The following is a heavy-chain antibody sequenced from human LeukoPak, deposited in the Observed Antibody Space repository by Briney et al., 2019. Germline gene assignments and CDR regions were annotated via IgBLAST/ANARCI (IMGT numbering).Heavy chain of an antibody. CDR2: IYHTGST. D-gene: IGHD5-24*01. J-gene: IGHJ4*02. CDR1: GGSISTYY. CDR3: ARGARAGYNLEPFDY. V-gene: IGHV4-59*08. Sequence: SETLSLTCTVSGGSISTYYWSWIRQPPGKGLEWIGYIYHTGSTSYSPSLKSRVTISVDTSKNQFSLKLRSVTAADTAVYYCARGARAGYNLEPFDYWGQGTLVTVSS.